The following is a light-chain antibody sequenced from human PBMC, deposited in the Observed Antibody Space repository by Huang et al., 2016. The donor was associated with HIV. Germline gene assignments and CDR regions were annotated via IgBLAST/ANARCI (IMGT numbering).Light chain of an antibody. Sequence: ETVSTQSPATLSLSPGERATLSCRASQSVNSYLAWYQQKPGQTPRLLIYDASNRATCIPARFSGSGSGTDFTLTISSLEPEDFAVYYCQQRKYWPPITFGQGTRLEIK. CDR1: QSVNSY. J-gene: IGKJ5*01. V-gene: IGKV3-11*01. CDR3: QQRKYWPPIT. CDR2: DAS.